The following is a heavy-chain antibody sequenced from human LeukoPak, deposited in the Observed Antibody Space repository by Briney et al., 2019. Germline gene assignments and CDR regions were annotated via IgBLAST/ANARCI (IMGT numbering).Heavy chain of an antibody. V-gene: IGHV4-34*01. CDR1: GGSFSGYY. CDR3: ARSVDTAMVHFDY. CDR2: INHSGST. Sequence: PSETLSLTCAVYGGSFSGYYWSWIRQPPGKGLEWIGEINHSGSTNYNPSLKSRVTISVDTSKNQFSLKLSSVTAADTAVYYCARSVDTAMVHFDYWGQGTLVTVSS. D-gene: IGHD5-18*01. J-gene: IGHJ4*02.